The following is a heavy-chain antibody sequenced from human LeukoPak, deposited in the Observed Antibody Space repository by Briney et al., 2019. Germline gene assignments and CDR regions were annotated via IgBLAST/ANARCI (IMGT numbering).Heavy chain of an antibody. CDR1: GFTFSSYS. CDR3: ARDRPTGASRLFVVQ. CDR2: MSGGSRYI. V-gene: IGHV3-21*01. D-gene: IGHD3-3*01. J-gene: IGHJ4*02. Sequence: GGSLRLSCAASGFTFSSYSMTWVRQAPGKGLEWVSSMSGGSRYIYYADSVRGRFTISRDNAKNSLYLLMNSLRAEDTAVYYCARDRPTGASRLFVVQWGQGTLVTVSS.